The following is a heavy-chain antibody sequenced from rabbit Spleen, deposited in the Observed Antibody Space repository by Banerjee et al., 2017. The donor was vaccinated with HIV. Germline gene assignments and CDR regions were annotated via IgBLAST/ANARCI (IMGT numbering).Heavy chain of an antibody. CDR3: ARDAYSDDYRFRLDL. J-gene: IGHJ3*01. V-gene: IGHV1S40*01. CDR1: GFSFSSAYD. D-gene: IGHD6-1*01. Sequence: QSLEESGGGLVQPEGSLTLTCTASGFSFSSAYDMCWVRQAPGKGLEWIACTDAGGSGSTYYASWAKGRFTISKASSTTVTLQMTSLAAADTATYFCARDAYSDDYRFRLDLWGPGTLVTVS. CDR2: TDAGGSGST.